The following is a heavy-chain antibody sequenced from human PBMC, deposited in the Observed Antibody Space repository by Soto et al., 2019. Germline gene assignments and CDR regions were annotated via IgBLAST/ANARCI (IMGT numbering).Heavy chain of an antibody. V-gene: IGHV1-18*04. CDR3: GYGGGHNTGDYSFDV. CDR2: ISTYNENM. D-gene: IGHD2-8*02. J-gene: IGHJ4*02. CDR1: GSTFTTNG. Sequence: ASVKVSCKVSGSTFTTNGIGWVRQAPGQGLEWLGWISTYNENMDSAPTVEDRLTMTTDTSTTTAYMELRNLKSDDTALYYCGYGGGHNTGDYSFDVWGQGTPVTVSS.